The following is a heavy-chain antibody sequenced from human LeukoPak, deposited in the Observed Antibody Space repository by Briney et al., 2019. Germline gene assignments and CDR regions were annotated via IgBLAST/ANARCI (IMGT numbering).Heavy chain of an antibody. V-gene: IGHV3-11*01. CDR1: GFTFSDYY. CDR3: ARTGYSGYDRLDY. CDR2: ISSSGSTI. Sequence: GGSLRLSCAASGFTFSDYYMSWIRQAPGKGPEWVSYISSSGSTIYYADSVKGRFTISRDNAKNSLYLQMNSLRAEDTAVYYCARTGYSGYDRLDYWGQGTLVTVSS. J-gene: IGHJ4*02. D-gene: IGHD5-12*01.